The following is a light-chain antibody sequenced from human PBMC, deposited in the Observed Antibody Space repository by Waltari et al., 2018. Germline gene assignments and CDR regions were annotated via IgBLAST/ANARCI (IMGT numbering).Light chain of an antibody. CDR1: QSISTW. V-gene: IGKV1-5*03. CDR2: KAS. Sequence: DFQMTQSPSTLSASVGDRVTITCRASQSISTWLAWYQQQPGKAPKLLIYKASSLESGVPSRFSGSGSGTEFTLTISSLQPDDFATYYCQQYSSYPYTFGQGTKLEIK. J-gene: IGKJ2*01. CDR3: QQYSSYPYT.